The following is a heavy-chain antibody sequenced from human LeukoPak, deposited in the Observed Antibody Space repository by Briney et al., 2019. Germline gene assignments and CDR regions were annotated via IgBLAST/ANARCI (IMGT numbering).Heavy chain of an antibody. CDR1: GFTFSSYG. CDR3: ARGYGYGPLDY. Sequence: GGSLRLSCAASGFTFSSYGMHWVRQAPGKGLEWVAVISYDGSNKYYADSVKGRFTISRDNSKNTLYLQMNSLRAEDTAVYYCARGYGYGPLDYWGQGTLVTVSS. CDR2: ISYDGSNK. V-gene: IGHV3-30*03. D-gene: IGHD5-18*01. J-gene: IGHJ4*02.